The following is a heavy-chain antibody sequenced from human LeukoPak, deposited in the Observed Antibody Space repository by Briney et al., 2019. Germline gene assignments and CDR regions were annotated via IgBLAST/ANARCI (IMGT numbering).Heavy chain of an antibody. CDR2: IIPIFGTA. D-gene: IGHD3-9*01. CDR1: GGTFSSYA. V-gene: IGHV1-69*13. Sequence: ASVKVSCKASGGTFSSYAISWVRQAPGQGLEWMGGIIPIFGTANYAQKFQGRVTITADESTSTAYMELSSLRSEDTAVYYCARGPDYDLLTGYPDYYYYSMDVWGKGTTVTVSS. CDR3: ARGPDYDLLTGYPDYYYYSMDV. J-gene: IGHJ6*03.